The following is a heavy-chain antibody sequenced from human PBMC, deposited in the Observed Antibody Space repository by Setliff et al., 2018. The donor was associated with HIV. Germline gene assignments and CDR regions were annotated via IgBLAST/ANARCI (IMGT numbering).Heavy chain of an antibody. D-gene: IGHD2-15*01. Sequence: PSETLSLTCTVSRGSISSGGYYWSWIRQHPERGLEWIGYIYYNGVTSYSPSLKSRLTMSVDTSKNYFSLKLSSVIAADTAVYYCAGEKVAWTVSDSFFEFWGQGVPVTVSS. J-gene: IGHJ4*02. CDR2: IYYNGVT. V-gene: IGHV4-31*03. CDR3: AGEKVAWTVSDSFFEF. CDR1: RGSISSGGYY.